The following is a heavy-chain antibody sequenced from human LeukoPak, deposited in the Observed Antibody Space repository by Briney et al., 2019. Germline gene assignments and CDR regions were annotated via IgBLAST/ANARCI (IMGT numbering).Heavy chain of an antibody. V-gene: IGHV1-46*01. J-gene: IGHJ4*02. CDR2: INPRGGST. D-gene: IGHD2-15*01. CDR3: ARDGGIEYCSGGSCYGVY. CDR1: GYMFTTYY. Sequence: ASVKVSCKASGYMFTTYYMHWVRQAPGQGLEWMGIINPRGGSTRYAKKFQGRVTMTRHTPTSTVYMELSSLRSEDTAVYYCARDGGIEYCSGGSCYGVYWGQGTLVTVSS.